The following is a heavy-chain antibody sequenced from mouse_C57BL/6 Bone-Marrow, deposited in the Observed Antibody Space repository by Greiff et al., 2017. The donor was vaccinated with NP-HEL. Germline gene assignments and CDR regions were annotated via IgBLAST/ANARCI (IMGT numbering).Heavy chain of an antibody. V-gene: IGHV1-50*01. J-gene: IGHJ2*01. CDR3: ARLNWDVDY. CDR1: GYTFTSYW. CDR2: IDPSDSYT. D-gene: IGHD4-1*01. Sequence: QVHVKQPGAELVKPGASVKLSCKASGYTFTSYWMQWVKQRPGQGLEWIGEIDPSDSYTNYNQKFKGKATLTVDTSSSTAYMQLSSLTSEDSAVYYCARLNWDVDYWGQGTTLTVSS.